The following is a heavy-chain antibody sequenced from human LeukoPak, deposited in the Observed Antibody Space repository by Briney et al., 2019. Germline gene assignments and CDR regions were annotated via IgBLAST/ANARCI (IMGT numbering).Heavy chain of an antibody. V-gene: IGHV1-69*04. J-gene: IGHJ4*02. CDR3: ASQFLLPFDY. CDR2: TIPILGIA. CDR1: GDTFGSYA. D-gene: IGHD3-22*01. Sequence: SVKVSCKAPGDTFGSYAISWVRQAHGQGLEWMGRTIPILGIAKYAQKFQGRLTITADTSTSTAYMQLTNLRSDDTAVYYCASQFLLPFDYWGRGTLVTVSS.